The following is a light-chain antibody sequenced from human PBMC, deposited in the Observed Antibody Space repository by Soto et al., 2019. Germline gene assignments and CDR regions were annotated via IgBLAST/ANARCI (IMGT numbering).Light chain of an antibody. CDR2: EVG. J-gene: IGLJ1*01. Sequence: QSALTQPASVSGSPGQSITISCTGTSSDVGGYNYVSWYQQHPGKAPKLMIYEVGNRPSGVSNRFSGSTSGNTASLTISGLQTEDEADYYCSSYTISSTRLFGTGTKVTVL. CDR3: SSYTISSTRL. CDR1: SSDVGGYNY. V-gene: IGLV2-14*01.